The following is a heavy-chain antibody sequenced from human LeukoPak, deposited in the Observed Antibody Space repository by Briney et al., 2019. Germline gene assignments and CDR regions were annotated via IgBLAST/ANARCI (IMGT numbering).Heavy chain of an antibody. V-gene: IGHV1-18*04. CDR2: ISTYNGNT. Sequence: ASVKVSCKASGYTFTGCYMHWVRQAPGQGLEWMGWISTYNGNTKYEQNLQGRVTMTTDTSTRTVYMDLRSLRSDDTAVYYCARSATQYFFDYWGQGTLVTVSS. J-gene: IGHJ4*02. CDR1: GYTFTGCY. CDR3: ARSATQYFFDY. D-gene: IGHD3-3*01.